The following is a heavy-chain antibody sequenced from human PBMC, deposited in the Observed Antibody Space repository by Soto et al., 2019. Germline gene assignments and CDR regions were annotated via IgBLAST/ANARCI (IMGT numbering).Heavy chain of an antibody. CDR3: ARPTYYDILNGFDAFDI. J-gene: IGHJ3*02. CDR1: GYIFTSYL. Sequence: PGDALNISCKCSGYIFTSYLIVLVRQMPGKGLEWMGIIYPGDSDTRYSPSFQGQVTISADKSISTAYLQWSSLKASDTAMYYCARPTYYDILNGFDAFDIWGQGTMVTVSS. CDR2: IYPGDSDT. D-gene: IGHD3-9*01. V-gene: IGHV5-51*01.